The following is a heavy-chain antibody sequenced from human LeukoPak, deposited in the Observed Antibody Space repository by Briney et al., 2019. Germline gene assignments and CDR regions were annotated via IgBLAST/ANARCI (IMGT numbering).Heavy chain of an antibody. Sequence: SETLSLTCTVSGDSISYYYWSWLRQPPGKGLAWIGYLYYSGSTDYNPSLKRRVTISVDTSQNQFSLRLSSMTAADTAVYYCARHARDTSDYYDFWGQGTLVTVCS. D-gene: IGHD3-22*01. V-gene: IGHV4-59*08. CDR1: GDSISYYY. J-gene: IGHJ4*02. CDR3: ARHARDTSDYYDF. CDR2: LYYSGST.